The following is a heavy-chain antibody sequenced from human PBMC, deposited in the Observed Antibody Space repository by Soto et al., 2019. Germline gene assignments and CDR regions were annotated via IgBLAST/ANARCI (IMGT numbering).Heavy chain of an antibody. V-gene: IGHV3-23*01. D-gene: IGHD3-9*01. CDR3: AKDGSDVRDRYFDWLLSYYGMDV. J-gene: IGHJ6*02. CDR1: GFTFSSYA. CDR2: ISGSGGST. Sequence: PGGSLRLSCAASGFTFSSYAMSWVRQAPGKGLEWVSAISGSGGSTYYADSVKGRFTISRDNSKNTLYLQMNSLRAEDTAVYYCAKDGSDVRDRYFDWLLSYYGMDVWGQGTTVTVSS.